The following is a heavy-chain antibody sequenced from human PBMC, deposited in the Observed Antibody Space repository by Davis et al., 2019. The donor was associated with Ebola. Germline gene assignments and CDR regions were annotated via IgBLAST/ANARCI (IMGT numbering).Heavy chain of an antibody. J-gene: IGHJ4*02. V-gene: IGHV4-39*01. CDR2: IYYSGST. Sequence: SETLSLTCTVSGGSISSSSSYWGWIRQPPGKGLVWIGSIYYSGSTFHNPSLKSRVTVSVDTSKNQISLSLSSVTAADTAVYYCARLPHCNNGRCYFDSWGQGTLVTVSS. CDR3: ARLPHCNNGRCYFDS. CDR1: GGSISSSSSY. D-gene: IGHD2-8*01.